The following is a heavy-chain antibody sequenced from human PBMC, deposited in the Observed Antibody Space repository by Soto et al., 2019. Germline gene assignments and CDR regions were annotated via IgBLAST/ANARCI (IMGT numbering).Heavy chain of an antibody. V-gene: IGHV3-30*03. D-gene: IGHD2-21*01. CDR2: ISFDGGDT. CDR3: ARGRWQKYCANPYSFTFDS. CDR1: GFSLSDYG. Sequence: QVQLVESGGGVVQPGRSLRLSCTASGFSLSDYGMHWVRQAPGKGLEWVAFISFDGGDTYYADSLRGRFTVSRDNSKDTLYLQVNSLRDDDTAVFYCARGRWQKYCANPYSFTFDSWGQGTLVTVSS. J-gene: IGHJ4*02.